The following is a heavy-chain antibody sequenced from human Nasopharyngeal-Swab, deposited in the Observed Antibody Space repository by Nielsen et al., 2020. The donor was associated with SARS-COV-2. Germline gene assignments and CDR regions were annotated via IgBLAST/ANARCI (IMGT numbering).Heavy chain of an antibody. CDR2: ISSSSSLI. J-gene: IGHJ4*02. Sequence: GESLKISCAASGSTFSDWNFNWVRQAPGKGLEWVSSISSSSSLIYYADAVRGRFTISRDQTSLYLQMNRLRAEDTAVYYCGRAASSSDDYVGDYWGQGTLVTVSS. D-gene: IGHD3-10*02. V-gene: IGHV3-21*01. CDR3: GRAASSSDDYVGDY. CDR1: GSTFSDWN.